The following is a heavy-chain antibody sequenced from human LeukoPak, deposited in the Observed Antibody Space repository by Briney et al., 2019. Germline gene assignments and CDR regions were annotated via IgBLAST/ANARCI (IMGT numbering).Heavy chain of an antibody. D-gene: IGHD2-8*01. CDR2: IYYSGST. CDR3: ARGRLKGAFDI. Sequence: PSETLSLTCTVSGGSISSYYWSWIRQPPGKGLEWIGCIYYSGSTNYNPSLKSRVTTSVDTSKNQFSLKLSSVTAADTAVYYCARGRLKGAFDIWGQGTMVTVSS. CDR1: GGSISSYY. J-gene: IGHJ3*02. V-gene: IGHV4-59*01.